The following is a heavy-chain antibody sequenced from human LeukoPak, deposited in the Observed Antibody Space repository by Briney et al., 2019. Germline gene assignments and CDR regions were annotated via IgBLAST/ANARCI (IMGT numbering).Heavy chain of an antibody. CDR1: GYSFTSYW. D-gene: IGHD6-13*01. CDR2: IYPGDSNS. J-gene: IGHJ4*02. V-gene: IGHV5-51*01. CDR3: ARRGTIAAAAIGY. Sequence: GESLKISCKGSGYSFTSYWIGWVRQMPGKGLEWMGIIYPGDSNSRYSPSFQGQATISADKSISTVYLQWSSLKASDTAVYYCARRGTIAAAAIGYWGQGTLVTVSS.